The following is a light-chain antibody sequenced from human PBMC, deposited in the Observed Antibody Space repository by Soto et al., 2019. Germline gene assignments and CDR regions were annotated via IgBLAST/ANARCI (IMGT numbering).Light chain of an antibody. CDR2: WAS. CDR1: RSVLYSSDNENN. Sequence: DIVMTQSPDSLAVSLGERATIHCKSSRSVLYSSDNENNVAGYQQKPGQPPKLLIYWASTRESGVPARFSGSGSGKDFTLTISSLQAEDVAVYYRQQYYIVPYTFGQGTKVDIK. V-gene: IGKV4-1*01. CDR3: QQYYIVPYT. J-gene: IGKJ2*01.